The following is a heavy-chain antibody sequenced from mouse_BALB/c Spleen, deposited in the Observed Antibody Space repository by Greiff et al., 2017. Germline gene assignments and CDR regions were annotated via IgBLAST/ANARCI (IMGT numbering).Heavy chain of an antibody. CDR2: IYPGNSDT. J-gene: IGHJ1*01. CDR1: GYSFTSYW. CDR3: TRTTDHVARFDV. D-gene: IGHD1-1*01. Sequence: EVQLQQSGTVLARPGASVKMSCKASGYSFTSYWMHWVKQRPGQGLEWIGAIYPGNSDTSYNQKFKAKAKLTAVTSAITAYMELSSLTNEDSAVYYCTRTTDHVARFDVWGAGTTVTVSS. V-gene: IGHV1-5*01.